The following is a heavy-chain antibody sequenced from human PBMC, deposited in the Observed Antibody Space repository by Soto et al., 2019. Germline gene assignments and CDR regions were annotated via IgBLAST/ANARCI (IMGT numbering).Heavy chain of an antibody. CDR2: INHRGST. CDR1: GGSFNAYY. Sequence: LSLTCTVSGGSFNAYYWNWIRQPPGKGLEWIGKINHRGSTDYNASLKSRVTMSVDMSKNQFSLNMTSVTAADTAVYYCAKDIYPFDNWGQGALVTVS. V-gene: IGHV4-34*10. J-gene: IGHJ4*02. D-gene: IGHD2-15*01. CDR3: AKDIYPFDN.